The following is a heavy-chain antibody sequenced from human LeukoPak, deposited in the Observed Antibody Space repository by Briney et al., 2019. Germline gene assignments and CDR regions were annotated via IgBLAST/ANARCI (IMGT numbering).Heavy chain of an antibody. V-gene: IGHV4-39*02. CDR2: IYYSGST. Sequence: SETLSLTCTVSGGSTSSSSYYWGWIRQPPGKGLEWIGNIYYSGSTYYNPSLKSRVTISVDTSKNQFSLKLSSVTAADTAVYYCARDGCNPIDYWGQGTLVTVSS. D-gene: IGHD5-24*01. CDR1: GGSTSSSSYY. J-gene: IGHJ4*02. CDR3: ARDGCNPIDY.